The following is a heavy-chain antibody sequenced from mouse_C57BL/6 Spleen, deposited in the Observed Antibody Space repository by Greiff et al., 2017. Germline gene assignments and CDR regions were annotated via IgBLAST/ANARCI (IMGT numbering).Heavy chain of an antibody. CDR3: ARQGFTTAHFDY. V-gene: IGHV5-17*01. CDR2: ISSGSSTI. D-gene: IGHD1-2*01. CDR1: GFTFSDYG. Sequence: EVQRVESGGGLVKPGGSLKLSCAASGFTFSDYGMHWVRQAPEKGLEWVAYISSGSSTIYYADTVKGRFTISRDNAKNTRFLQMTSLRSEDTAMYYCARQGFTTAHFDYWGQGTTLTVSS. J-gene: IGHJ2*01.